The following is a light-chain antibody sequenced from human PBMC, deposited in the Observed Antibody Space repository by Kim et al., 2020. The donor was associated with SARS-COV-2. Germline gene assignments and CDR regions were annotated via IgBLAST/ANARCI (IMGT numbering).Light chain of an antibody. CDR3: NSRDSNAYVV. Sequence: SSELTQDPAVSVALGQTVRITCQGDSLRSYYATWYQQKPGQAPKVVIYGKDNRPSGVPDRFSGYRSGNTAYLTITGTQAGAEADYYCNSRDSNAYVVFGG. CDR1: SLRSYY. V-gene: IGLV3-19*01. J-gene: IGLJ2*01. CDR2: GKD.